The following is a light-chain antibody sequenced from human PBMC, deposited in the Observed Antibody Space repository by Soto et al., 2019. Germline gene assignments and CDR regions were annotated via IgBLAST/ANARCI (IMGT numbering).Light chain of an antibody. V-gene: IGLV2-18*02. CDR2: DVS. J-gene: IGLJ1*01. CDR1: SSDIGSYDR. CDR3: SSFTTSDTYV. Sequence: QSALTQPPSVSGSPGQSVAISCTGASSDIGSYDRVSWYHQPPGTAPKLIIYDVSNRPSGVPDRFSGAKSGNTASLTISGLQAEDEGDYYCSSFTTSDTYVFGTGTKVTVL.